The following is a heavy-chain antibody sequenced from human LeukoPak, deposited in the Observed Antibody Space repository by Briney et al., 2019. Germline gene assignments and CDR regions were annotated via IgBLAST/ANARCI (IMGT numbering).Heavy chain of an antibody. D-gene: IGHD6-6*01. CDR3: ATYISSPGYFDY. J-gene: IGHJ4*02. Sequence: PSETLSLTCTVSGGSISSSSYHWGWIRQPPGQGLEGIGSIFYSGTTYYNPSLKSRVTISVDTSKNQFSLKLSSVTAADTAVYYCATYISSPGYFDYWGQGTLVTVSS. V-gene: IGHV4-39*01. CDR2: IFYSGTT. CDR1: GGSISSSSYH.